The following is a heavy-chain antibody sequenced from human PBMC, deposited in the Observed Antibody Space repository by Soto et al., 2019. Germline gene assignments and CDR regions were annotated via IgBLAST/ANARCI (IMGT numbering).Heavy chain of an antibody. CDR3: AKGLYYYDSPNAWTDP. D-gene: IGHD3-22*01. CDR1: GFTFSSYG. CDR2: ISYDGSNK. J-gene: IGHJ5*02. Sequence: GGSLRLSCAASGFTFSSYGMHWVRQAPGKGLEWVAVISYDGSNKYYADSVKGRFTISRDNSKNTLYLQMNSLRAEDTAVYYCAKGLYYYDSPNAWTDPWGQGTLVTVSS. V-gene: IGHV3-30*18.